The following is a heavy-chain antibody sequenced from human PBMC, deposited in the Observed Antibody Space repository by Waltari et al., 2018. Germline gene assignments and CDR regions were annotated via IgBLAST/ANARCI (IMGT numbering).Heavy chain of an antibody. CDR1: NFFISHCYY. CDR3: ARDVEGDGVLYGSPRRFDY. Sequence: QVQLHESGPGLVKPSETLSLTFAVSNFFISHCYYWGLIRQPPGKGLEWSGSMSYRDTTYNNQSLKGRVTISVDTSKNNLFLNLNSVTAADTAVYYCARDVEGDGVLYGSPRRFDYWGQGILVTVSS. J-gene: IGHJ4*02. D-gene: IGHD3-10*01. V-gene: IGHV4-38-2*02. CDR2: MSYRDTT.